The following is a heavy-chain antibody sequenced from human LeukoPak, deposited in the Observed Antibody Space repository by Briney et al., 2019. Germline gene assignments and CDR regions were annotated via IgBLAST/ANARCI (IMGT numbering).Heavy chain of an antibody. CDR3: ARAQGPNWGSRGYFDY. V-gene: IGHV1-46*01. D-gene: IGHD7-27*01. Sequence: NPSGGSTNYAQKFQGRVTMTRDTSTSTVYMDLSSLRSEDTAVYYCARAQGPNWGSRGYFDYWGQGTLVTVSS. CDR2: NPSGGST. J-gene: IGHJ4*02.